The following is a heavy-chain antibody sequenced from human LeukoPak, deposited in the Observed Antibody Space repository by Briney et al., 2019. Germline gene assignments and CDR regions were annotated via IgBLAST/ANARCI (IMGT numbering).Heavy chain of an antibody. D-gene: IGHD6-13*01. CDR2: INPNSGGT. J-gene: IGHJ4*02. CDR3: ASNAVAAGQLFDY. V-gene: IGHV1-2*02. CDR1: GYTFTSYD. Sequence: ASVKVSCKASGYTFTSYDINWVRQATGQGLEWMGWINPNSGGTNYAQKFQGRVTMTRDTSISTAYMELSRLRSDDTAVYYCASNAVAAGQLFDYWGQGTLVTVFS.